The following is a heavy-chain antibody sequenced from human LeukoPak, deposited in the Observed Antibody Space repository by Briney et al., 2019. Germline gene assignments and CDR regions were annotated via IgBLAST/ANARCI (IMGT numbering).Heavy chain of an antibody. CDR1: GFTFSSYA. J-gene: IGHJ4*02. V-gene: IGHV3-30*04. Sequence: GRSLRLSCGASGFTFSSYAMHWVRQAPGKGLEWVAVISYDGSNKYYADSVKGRFTISRDNSKNTLYLQMNSLRAEDTAVYYCARGSGRFSGSYYFDYWGQGTLVTVSS. D-gene: IGHD1-26*01. CDR2: ISYDGSNK. CDR3: ARGSGRFSGSYYFDY.